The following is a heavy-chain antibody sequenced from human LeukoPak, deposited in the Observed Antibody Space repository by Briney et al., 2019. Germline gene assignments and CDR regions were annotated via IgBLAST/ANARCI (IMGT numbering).Heavy chain of an antibody. CDR3: AKGMSATSGYLELDY. CDR2: INHSGYT. D-gene: IGHD3-22*01. V-gene: IGHV4-34*01. CDR1: GGSFSGYY. Sequence: KASETLSLTCAVYGGSFSGYYWSWIRQTPGKGLEWIGEINHSGYTNYNPSLKSRVTISVDTSKNQFSLKLSSVTAADTAVYYCAKGMSATSGYLELDYWGQGTLVTVSS. J-gene: IGHJ4*02.